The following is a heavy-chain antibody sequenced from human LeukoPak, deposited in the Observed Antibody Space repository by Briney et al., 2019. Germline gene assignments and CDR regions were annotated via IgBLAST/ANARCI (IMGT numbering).Heavy chain of an antibody. CDR1: GGSFSGYY. CDR3: ASGRSSSWYYYYYMDV. Sequence: SETLSLTCAVYGGSFSGYYWSWIRHPPGKGLEWIGEINHSGSTNYNPSLKSRVTISVDTSKNQFSLKLSSVTAADTAVYYCASGRSSSWYYYYYMDVWGQGTLVAVSS. CDR2: INHSGST. V-gene: IGHV4-34*01. J-gene: IGHJ6*03. D-gene: IGHD6-13*01.